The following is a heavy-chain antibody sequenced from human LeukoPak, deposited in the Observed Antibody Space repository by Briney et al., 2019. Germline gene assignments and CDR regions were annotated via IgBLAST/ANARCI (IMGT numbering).Heavy chain of an antibody. D-gene: IGHD3-9*01. CDR2: IYHSGST. J-gene: IGHJ3*02. CDR3: AKGLRYLSFNDAFDI. Sequence: SGTLSLTCAISGGSISSSNWWSWVRQPPGKGLEWIGEIYHSGSTNYNPSLKSRVTISVDKSKNQFSLKLSSVTAADTAVYYCAKGLRYLSFNDAFDIWGQGTMVTVSS. CDR1: GGSISSSNW. V-gene: IGHV4-4*02.